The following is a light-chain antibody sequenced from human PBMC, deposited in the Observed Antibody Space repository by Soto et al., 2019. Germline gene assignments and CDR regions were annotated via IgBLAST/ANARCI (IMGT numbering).Light chain of an antibody. V-gene: IGKV1-39*01. CDR1: QSITSF. CDR3: QQSYTTPLT. CDR2: GTS. J-gene: IGKJ4*01. Sequence: DIQMTQSPSSLSASVGDRITITCRASQSITSFLNWYQHKPGKAPRLLIYGTSTLQSGVPSRFSGSGSGTDFTLTISSLQPGDYATYFCQQSYTTPLTFGGGTKVEIK.